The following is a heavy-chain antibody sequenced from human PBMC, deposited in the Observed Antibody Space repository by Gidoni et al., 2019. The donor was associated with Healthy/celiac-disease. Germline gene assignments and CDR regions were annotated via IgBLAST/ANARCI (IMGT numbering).Heavy chain of an antibody. Sequence: EVRLVEAGGGLVKPGGSLRHSCAAAGFTFSTDSMTWVRQAPGKGLEWVSSISSSSSYIYYADSVKGRFTISRDNAKNSLYLQMNSLRAEDTAVYYCARDLCLVYEGEYYFDYWGQGTLVTVSS. CDR3: ARDLCLVYEGEYYFDY. D-gene: IGHD3-16*01. CDR2: ISSSSSYI. J-gene: IGHJ4*02. V-gene: IGHV3-21*01. CDR1: GFTFSTDS.